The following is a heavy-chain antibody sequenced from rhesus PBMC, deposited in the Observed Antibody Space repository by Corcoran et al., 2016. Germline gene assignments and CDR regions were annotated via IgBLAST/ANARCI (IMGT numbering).Heavy chain of an antibody. CDR2: IYWDDKK. CDR3: ARGYSSGWSRYFDY. CDR1: GFSLSTSGMG. V-gene: IGHV2-1*01. J-gene: IGHJ4*01. D-gene: IGHD6S26*01. Sequence: QVTLKEAGPALVKPTQTLTLTCTLSGFSLSTSGMGVGWIRQPSRKTLEWLAHIYWDDKKRTNTSLKGRLTISKDTSKNQVVLAMTNMDPVDTATYYCARGYSSGWSRYFDYWGQGVLVTVSS.